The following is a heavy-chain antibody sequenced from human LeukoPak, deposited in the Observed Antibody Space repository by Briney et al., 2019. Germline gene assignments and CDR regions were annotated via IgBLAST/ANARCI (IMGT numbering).Heavy chain of an antibody. CDR1: GFTFSNYA. V-gene: IGHV3-23*01. CDR3: AKPKDNSLYCFDY. Sequence: PGGSLRLSCAASGFTFSNYAMSWVRQAPGMGLEWVSGISGSGGITYYADSVKGRFTISRDNSKNTLYLQMSSLRAEDTAVYYCAKPKDNSLYCFDYWGQGTLVTVSS. J-gene: IGHJ4*02. CDR2: ISGSGGIT. D-gene: IGHD1-20*01.